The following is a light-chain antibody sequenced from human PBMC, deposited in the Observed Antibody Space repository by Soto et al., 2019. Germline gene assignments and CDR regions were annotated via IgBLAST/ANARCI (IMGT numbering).Light chain of an antibody. CDR3: GTWDSSLSAWV. J-gene: IGLJ1*01. V-gene: IGLV1-51*01. Sequence: QSVLTQPPSVSAAPGQKVTISCSGSSSNIGNNYVSWYQQLPGTAPKLLIYDNNKRPSGIPDRFSGSKSGTSATLGITGLQTGDEADYYCGTWDSSLSAWVFGTGTKVTGL. CDR2: DNN. CDR1: SSNIGNNY.